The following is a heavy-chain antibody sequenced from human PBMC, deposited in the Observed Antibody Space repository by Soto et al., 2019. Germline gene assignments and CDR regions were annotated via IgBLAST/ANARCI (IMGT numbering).Heavy chain of an antibody. CDR3: ARGPYYDILTGYSDYYYYCMDV. J-gene: IGHJ6*03. V-gene: IGHV4-34*01. CDR1: GGSFSGYY. CDR2: INHSGST. Sequence: LSLTCAVYGGSFSGYYWSWIRQPPGKGLEWIGEINHSGSTNYNPSLKSRVTISVDTSKNQFSLKLSSVTAADTAVYYCARGPYYDILTGYSDYYYYCMDVWGKGTTVTVSS. D-gene: IGHD3-9*01.